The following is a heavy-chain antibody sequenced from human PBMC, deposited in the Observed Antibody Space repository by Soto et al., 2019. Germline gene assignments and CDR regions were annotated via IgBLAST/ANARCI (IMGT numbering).Heavy chain of an antibody. CDR2: ISAYNGNT. Sequence: GASVKVSCKASGYTFTGNYIHWVRQAPGQGLEWMGWISAYNGNTNYAQKLQGRVTMTTDTSTSTAYMELRSLRSDDTAVYYCATSDIAVPSKLVAFDIWGQGTMVTVSS. CDR1: GYTFTGNY. CDR3: ATSDIAVPSKLVAFDI. V-gene: IGHV1-18*04. D-gene: IGHD6-19*01. J-gene: IGHJ3*02.